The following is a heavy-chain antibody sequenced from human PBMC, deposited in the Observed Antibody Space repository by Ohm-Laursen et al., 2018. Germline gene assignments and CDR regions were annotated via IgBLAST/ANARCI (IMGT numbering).Heavy chain of an antibody. CDR3: ARHGIGAHDY. J-gene: IGHJ4*02. V-gene: IGHV3-64*01. CDR2: ISSNGGST. CDR1: GFTFSTYS. D-gene: IGHD1-14*01. Sequence: SLRLSCAASGFTFSTYSMQWVRQAPGKRPEYVSSISSNGGSTYYASSVRGRFTISRDNSKNTLYLQMGSLRVDDTAVYYCARHGIGAHDYWGQGTLVTVSS.